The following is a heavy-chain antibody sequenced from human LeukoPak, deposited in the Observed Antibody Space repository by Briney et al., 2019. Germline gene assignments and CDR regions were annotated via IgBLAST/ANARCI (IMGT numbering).Heavy chain of an antibody. V-gene: IGHV3-21*04. J-gene: IGHJ4*02. CDR3: ARDNWIGVPTLLDY. CDR2: ISSSSSYI. D-gene: IGHD3-10*01. Sequence: GGSLRLSCAASGFTFSSYSMNWVRQAPGKGLEWVSSISSSSSYIYYADSVKGRFTISRDNAKNSLYLQMNSRRAEDTAVYYCARDNWIGVPTLLDYWGQGTLVNVS. CDR1: GFTFSSYS.